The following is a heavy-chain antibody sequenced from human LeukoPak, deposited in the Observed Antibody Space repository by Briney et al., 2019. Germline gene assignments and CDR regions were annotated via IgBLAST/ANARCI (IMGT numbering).Heavy chain of an antibody. CDR2: IYTSGST. CDR3: ASGYGDYRDAFDI. V-gene: IGHV4-4*07. D-gene: IGHD4-17*01. CDR1: GCSISGYY. Sequence: SAALSLCCTGSGCSISGYYWSWIRQPAGQGLEWIGRIYTSGSTNYNPSLKSRVTMSVDTSKNQFSLKLSSVTAADTAVYYCASGYGDYRDAFDIWGQWAMGTGSS. J-gene: IGHJ3*02.